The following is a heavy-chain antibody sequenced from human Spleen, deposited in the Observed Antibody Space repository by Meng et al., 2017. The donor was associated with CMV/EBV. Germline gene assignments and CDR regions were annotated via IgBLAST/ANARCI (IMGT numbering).Heavy chain of an antibody. V-gene: IGHV1-2*02. CDR2: IKPSGGDT. CDR1: GGTLSTYT. Sequence: ASVKVSCKASGGTLSTYTFAWVRQAPGQGLEWMGLIKPSGGDTNYAQNFQGRVTMTRDTSISTAYMELSRLRSDDTAVYYCLTDGALGQGTLVTVSS. D-gene: IGHD2-21*02. CDR3: LTDGA. J-gene: IGHJ5*02.